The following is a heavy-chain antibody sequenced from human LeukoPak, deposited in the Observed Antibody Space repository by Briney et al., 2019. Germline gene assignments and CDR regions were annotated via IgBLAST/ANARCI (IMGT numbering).Heavy chain of an antibody. CDR3: ASRSLGYCSGGSCLRRFDP. Sequence: SETLSLTCAVYGGSFSGYHWSWIRQPPGKGLEWIGEINHSGSTNYNPSLKSRVTISADTSKNQFSLRLSSVTAADTAVYYCASRSLGYCSGGSCLRRFDPWGQGTLVTVSS. V-gene: IGHV4-34*01. CDR1: GGSFSGYH. D-gene: IGHD2-15*01. CDR2: INHSGST. J-gene: IGHJ5*02.